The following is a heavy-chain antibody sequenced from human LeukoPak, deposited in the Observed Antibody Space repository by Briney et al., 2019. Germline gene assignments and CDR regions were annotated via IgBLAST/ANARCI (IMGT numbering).Heavy chain of an antibody. V-gene: IGHV3-21*01. D-gene: IGHD5-24*01. CDR1: GFTFSSYR. J-gene: IGHJ3*02. CDR3: ARGRDGYNLVDAFDI. Sequence: GSLRLSCAASGFTFSSYRMNWVRQAPGKGLEWVSSISSSSIYIYYADSLKGRFTISRDNAKNSLYLQMNSLRAEDTAVYYCARGRDGYNLVDAFDIWGQGIMVTVSS. CDR2: ISSSSIYI.